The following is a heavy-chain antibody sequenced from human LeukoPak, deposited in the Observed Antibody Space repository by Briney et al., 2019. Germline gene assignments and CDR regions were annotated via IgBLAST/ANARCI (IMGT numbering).Heavy chain of an antibody. V-gene: IGHV4-61*08. Sequence: SQTLSLTCTVSGGSISSGGYYWSWIRQPPGKGLEWIGYIYYSGSTNYNPSLKSRVTISVDTSKNQFSLKLSSVTAADTAVYYCARLRYYYDNSGYRNWFDPWGQGTLVTVSS. D-gene: IGHD3-22*01. CDR3: ARLRYYYDNSGYRNWFDP. CDR2: IYYSGST. J-gene: IGHJ5*02. CDR1: GGSISSGGYY.